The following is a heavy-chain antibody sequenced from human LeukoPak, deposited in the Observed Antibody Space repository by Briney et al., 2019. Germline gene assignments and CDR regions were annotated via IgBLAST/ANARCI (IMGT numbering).Heavy chain of an antibody. J-gene: IGHJ4*02. V-gene: IGHV4-34*01. CDR1: VGSFSGYY. CDR3: ARGPSTYYYDSSGYYDY. CDR2: INHSGST. Sequence: SETLSLTCAVYVGSFSGYYWSWIRQPPGKGVEWIGVINHSGSTNYNPSLMSRVTISVDTSKNQFSLKLSSVTAADTAVYYCARGPSTYYYDSSGYYDYWGQGTLVTVSS. D-gene: IGHD3-22*01.